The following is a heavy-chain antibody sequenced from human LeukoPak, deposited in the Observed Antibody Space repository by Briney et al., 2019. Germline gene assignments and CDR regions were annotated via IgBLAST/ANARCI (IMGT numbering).Heavy chain of an antibody. CDR3: ARGFHPEYSSSSYYFDY. CDR1: GGSISSGDYY. V-gene: IGHV4-30-4*08. J-gene: IGHJ4*02. D-gene: IGHD6-6*01. Sequence: PSETLSLTCTVSGGSISSGDYYWSWIRQPPGKGLEWIGYIYYSGSTYYNPSLKSRVTISVDTSKNQFSLKLSSVTAADTAVYYCARGFHPEYSSSSYYFDYWGQGTLVTVSS. CDR2: IYYSGST.